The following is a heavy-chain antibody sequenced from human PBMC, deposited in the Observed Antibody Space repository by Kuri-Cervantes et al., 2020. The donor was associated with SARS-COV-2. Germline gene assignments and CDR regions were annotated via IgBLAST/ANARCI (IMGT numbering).Heavy chain of an antibody. V-gene: IGHV3-23*01. D-gene: IGHD2-8*02. J-gene: IGHJ4*02. CDR1: GFTFRTYA. CDR3: ARTSTWSIYFDY. Sequence: GESLKISCAASGFTFRTYAMSWVRQAPGKGLEWVSAISGSGGSTYYADSVKGRFTISRDNAKNSLYLQMNSLRAEDTAVYYCARTSTWSIYFDYWGQGTLVTVSS. CDR2: ISGSGGST.